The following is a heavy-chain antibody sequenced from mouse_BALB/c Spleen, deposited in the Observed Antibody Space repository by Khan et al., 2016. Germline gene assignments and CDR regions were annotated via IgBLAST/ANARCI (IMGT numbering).Heavy chain of an antibody. D-gene: IGHD2-1*01. CDR2: IWAGGST. CDR1: GFSLTSYG. J-gene: IGHJ1*01. V-gene: IGHV2-9*02. Sequence: QVQLKQSGPGLVAPSQSLSITCTVSGFSLTSYGVHWVRQPPGKGLEWLGVIWAGGSTNYNSALMSRLSISKDNSKSQVFLNMNSLQPDDTAMYYCARVGNGNYGRYLDVWGAGTTVTVSS. CDR3: ARVGNGNYGRYLDV.